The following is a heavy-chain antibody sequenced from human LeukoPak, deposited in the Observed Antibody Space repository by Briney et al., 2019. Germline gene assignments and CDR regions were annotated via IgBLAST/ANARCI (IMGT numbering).Heavy chain of an antibody. V-gene: IGHV1-2*02. D-gene: IGHD3-22*01. CDR1: GYTFTGYY. CDR2: INPNSGGT. J-gene: IGHJ5*02. Sequence: ASVKVSCKASGYTFTGYYMHWVRQAPGQGLEWMGWINPNSGGTNYAQKFQGRVTMTRNTSISTAYMELSSLRSEDTAVYYCARGSYYYDSSGYYPPWFDPWGQGTLVTVSS. CDR3: ARGSYYYDSSGYYPPWFDP.